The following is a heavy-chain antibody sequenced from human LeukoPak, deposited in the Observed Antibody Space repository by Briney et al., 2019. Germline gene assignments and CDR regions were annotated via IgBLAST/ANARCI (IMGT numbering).Heavy chain of an antibody. V-gene: IGHV4-61*01. CDR3: AGGSSYYFFDY. Sequence: SETLSLTCSVSGGSVSSGISYWSWIRQPPGEGLEWIAYISDSGGSDYNPSLRGRVTISLDTSKNQFSLRLTSVTAADTAVYYCAGGSSYYFFDYWGQGVLVTVSS. J-gene: IGHJ4*02. CDR2: ISDSGGS. D-gene: IGHD6-13*01. CDR1: GGSVSSGISY.